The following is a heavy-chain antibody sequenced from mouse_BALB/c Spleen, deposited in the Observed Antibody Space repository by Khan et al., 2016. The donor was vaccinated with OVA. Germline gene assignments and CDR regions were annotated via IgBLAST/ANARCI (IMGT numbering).Heavy chain of an antibody. Sequence: EVQLQQSGPELVKPGASVKISCKASGYSFTGYFMNWVMQSHGKSLEWIGRINPHVGETLFNPKLKGKATLTVDESSSTAHMELRSLASEDSAVYYCARVYRSDFDYWGQGTTLTVSS. CDR1: GYSFTGYF. J-gene: IGHJ2*01. D-gene: IGHD1-1*01. CDR2: INPHVGET. V-gene: IGHV1-20*02. CDR3: ARVYRSDFDY.